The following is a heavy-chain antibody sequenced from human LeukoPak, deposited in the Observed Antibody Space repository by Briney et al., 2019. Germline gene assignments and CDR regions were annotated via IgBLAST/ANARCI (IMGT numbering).Heavy chain of an antibody. V-gene: IGHV4-30-2*01. CDR2: IYHSGST. D-gene: IGHD6-19*01. CDR3: ARAHLGYSSSVDY. J-gene: IGHJ4*02. CDR1: GGSISSGGYY. Sequence: SSETLSLTCTVSGGSISSGGYYWSWIRQPPGKGLEWIGYIYHSGSTYYNPSLRSRVTISVDRSKNQFSLKLSSVTAADTAVHYCARAHLGYSSSVDYWGQGTLVTVSS.